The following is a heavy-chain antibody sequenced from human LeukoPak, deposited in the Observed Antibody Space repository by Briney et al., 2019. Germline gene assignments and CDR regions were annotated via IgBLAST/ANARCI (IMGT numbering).Heavy chain of an antibody. CDR1: GGSIKDSD. D-gene: IGHD4-23*01. V-gene: IGHV4-4*07. CDR3: AREFYGGRPAY. J-gene: IGHJ4*02. Sequence: SETLSLTCTVSGGSIKDSDWSWIRQPAGKGLEWIGRIYTNGRTNYNPSLKSRVTMSLDTSKNQFSLKLTSVTAADKAVYYCAREFYGGRPAYWGQGTLVTVSS. CDR2: IYTNGRT.